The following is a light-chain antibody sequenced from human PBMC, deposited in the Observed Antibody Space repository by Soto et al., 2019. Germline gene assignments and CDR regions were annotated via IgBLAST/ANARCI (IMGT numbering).Light chain of an antibody. CDR1: QTISTY. J-gene: IGKJ2*01. V-gene: IGKV1-39*01. CDR2: APS. CDR3: QQSHGIPYT. Sequence: DIQMTQSPSSLSASVGDRVTITCRASQTISTYLNWYQQKPGKAPKLLIYAPSTLQSGVPSRFSGSGSVTDFTLPISSLQPEDFATYFCQQSHGIPYTFGQGTKLEIK.